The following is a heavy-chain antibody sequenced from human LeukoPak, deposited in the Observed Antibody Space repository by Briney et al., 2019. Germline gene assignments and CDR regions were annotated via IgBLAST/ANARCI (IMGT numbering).Heavy chain of an antibody. Sequence: GASVKVSCKASGYTFTSYGISWVRQAPGQGLEWMGWISTYNGNTEYAQKLQDRVTMTTDTSTSTAYMELRSLRSDDTAVYYCARGGSYYDSSGYYHDAFDIWGQGTMVTVSS. CDR3: ARGGSYYDSSGYYHDAFDI. D-gene: IGHD3-22*01. J-gene: IGHJ3*02. CDR1: GYTFTSYG. V-gene: IGHV1-18*01. CDR2: ISTYNGNT.